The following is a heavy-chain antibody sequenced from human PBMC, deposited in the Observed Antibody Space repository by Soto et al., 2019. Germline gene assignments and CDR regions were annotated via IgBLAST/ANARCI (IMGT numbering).Heavy chain of an antibody. Sequence: SETLFLTCTESGGSISSYYWSWVRQPPGKGLEWIGFIHFSGDTKYNPSLKSRVTISLDTSQNQLSLKLTSVTAADTAVYYCARESAGSGRNNWFDPWGQGVLVTVSS. CDR3: ARESAGSGRNNWFDP. V-gene: IGHV4-59*01. D-gene: IGHD3-10*01. CDR1: GGSISSYY. J-gene: IGHJ5*02. CDR2: IHFSGDT.